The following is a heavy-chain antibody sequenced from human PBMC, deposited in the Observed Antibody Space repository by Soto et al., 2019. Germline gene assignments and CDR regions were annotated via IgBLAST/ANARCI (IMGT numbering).Heavy chain of an antibody. Sequence: GGSLRLSCTASGFTFSNYGMHWVRQAPGKGLEWVAVISDDGRNKYSADSVKGRFTISRDNSKSTLYLQMNSLSSEDTAVYYCAKDRDIAAAGYYFDYWGQGTLVTVSS. V-gene: IGHV3-30*18. CDR2: ISDDGRNK. D-gene: IGHD6-13*01. CDR1: GFTFSNYG. CDR3: AKDRDIAAAGYYFDY. J-gene: IGHJ4*02.